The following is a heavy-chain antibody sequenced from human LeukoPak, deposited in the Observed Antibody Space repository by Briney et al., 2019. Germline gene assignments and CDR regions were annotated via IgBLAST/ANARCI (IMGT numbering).Heavy chain of an antibody. J-gene: IGHJ4*02. V-gene: IGHV1-18*01. Sequence: ASVKVSCKASGYTFPSSGISWVRQAPGQGLEWMGWISVYNHNTHYAQNFQGRVTVTTDTSTSTAYMELRSLRSDDTAVYYCAKAQGVLYKGIQLWPTDYWGQGTLVTVSS. CDR3: AKAQGVLYKGIQLWPTDY. D-gene: IGHD5-18*01. CDR2: ISVYNHNT. CDR1: GYTFPSSG.